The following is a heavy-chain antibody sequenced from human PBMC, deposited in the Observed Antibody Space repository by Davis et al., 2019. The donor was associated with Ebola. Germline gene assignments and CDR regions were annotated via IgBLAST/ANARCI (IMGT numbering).Heavy chain of an antibody. D-gene: IGHD4-17*01. J-gene: IGHJ4*02. CDR3: AKDRSTSTSTVTADY. V-gene: IGHV3-33*06. Sequence: GGSLRLSCAASGFTFSSYGMHWVRQAPGKGLEWVAVIWYDGSNKYYADSVKGRFTISRDNSKDTLYLQMNSLRAEDTAVYYCAKDRSTSTSTVTADYWGQGTLVTVSS. CDR1: GFTFSSYG. CDR2: IWYDGSNK.